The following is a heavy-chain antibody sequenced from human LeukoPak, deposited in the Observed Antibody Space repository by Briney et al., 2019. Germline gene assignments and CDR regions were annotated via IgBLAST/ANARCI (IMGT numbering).Heavy chain of an antibody. CDR3: ARLLGWSGPINWFDP. J-gene: IGHJ5*02. Sequence: PSETLSLTCTVSGGSISSDYWSWIRQPPGKGLEWIGYVYYSGITNYNPSLKSRVTISVGTSKYHFSLKLTSVTAADTAVYYCARLLGWSGPINWFDPWGRGTLVTVSS. V-gene: IGHV4-59*08. CDR2: VYYSGIT. CDR1: GGSISSDY. D-gene: IGHD3-3*01.